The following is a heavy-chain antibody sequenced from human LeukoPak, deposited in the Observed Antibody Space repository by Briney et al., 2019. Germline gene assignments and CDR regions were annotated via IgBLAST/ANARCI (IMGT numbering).Heavy chain of an antibody. D-gene: IGHD5-18*01. J-gene: IGHJ3*01. V-gene: IGHV2-5*02. CDR3: AHSHVFSSGSFHDAYDV. CDR2: IYWDDDK. Sequence: VSGPTLVKPTQTLTLTCSLSEVSLSTSGVGVGWIRQPPGKALEWLALIYWDDDKRYSPSLKSRLTIAKDTSKNQVVLTMTNMDSVDTATYYCAHSHVFSSGSFHDAYDVWGLGTLVSVSS. CDR1: EVSLSTSGVG.